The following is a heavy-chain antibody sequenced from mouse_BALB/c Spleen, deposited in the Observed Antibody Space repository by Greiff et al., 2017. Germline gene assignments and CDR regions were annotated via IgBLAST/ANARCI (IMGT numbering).Heavy chain of an antibody. CDR1: GFSLTSYG. Sequence: VQLQQSGPGLVAPSQSLSITCTVSGFSLTSYGVHWVRQPPGKGLEWLGVIWAGGSTNYNSALMSRLSISKDNSKSQVFLKMNSLQTDDTAMYYCARDRYDEAMDYWGQGTSVTVSS. D-gene: IGHD2-14*01. V-gene: IGHV2-9*02. CDR2: IWAGGST. J-gene: IGHJ4*01. CDR3: ARDRYDEAMDY.